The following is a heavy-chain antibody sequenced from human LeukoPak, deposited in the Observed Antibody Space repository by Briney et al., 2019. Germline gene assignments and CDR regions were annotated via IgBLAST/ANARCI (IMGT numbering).Heavy chain of an antibody. V-gene: IGHV4-59*01. CDR2: IYYSGST. CDR3: ARLGRYYGDYGGFDY. J-gene: IGHJ4*02. CDR1: GGSISSYY. Sequence: PSETLSLTCTVSGGSISSYYWSWIRQPPGKGLEWIGYIYYSGSTDYNPSLKSRVTISVDTSKNQFSLKLSSVTAADTAVYYCARLGRYYGDYGGFDYWGQGTLVTVSS. D-gene: IGHD4-17*01.